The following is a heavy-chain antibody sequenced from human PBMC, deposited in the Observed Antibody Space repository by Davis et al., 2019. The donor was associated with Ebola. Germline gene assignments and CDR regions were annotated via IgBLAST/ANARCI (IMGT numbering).Heavy chain of an antibody. J-gene: IGHJ5*02. Sequence: SETLSLTCTVSGGSISSSSYYWGWVRQSPGKGLEWIGSIHYSGSTNYNPSLKSRVTISVDTSKNQFSLKLSSVTAADTAVYYCARDIHCTNGVCSYFDPWGQGTLVTVSS. CDR2: IHYSGST. CDR1: GGSISSSSYY. CDR3: ARDIHCTNGVCSYFDP. V-gene: IGHV4-39*07. D-gene: IGHD2-8*01.